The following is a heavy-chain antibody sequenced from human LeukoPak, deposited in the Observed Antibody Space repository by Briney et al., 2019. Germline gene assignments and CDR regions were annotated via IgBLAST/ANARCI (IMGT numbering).Heavy chain of an antibody. CDR2: ISGRGNYI. Sequence: GGSLRLSCAASGFTFSSHNMNWARQAPGKGLEWVSSISGRGNYIFYADSVKGRFTISRDSAKNSLSLQMNSLRAEDTAVYYCAKDQGFDYYDSSGYYLDYWGQGTLVTVSS. V-gene: IGHV3-21*01. J-gene: IGHJ4*02. D-gene: IGHD3-22*01. CDR3: AKDQGFDYYDSSGYYLDY. CDR1: GFTFSSHN.